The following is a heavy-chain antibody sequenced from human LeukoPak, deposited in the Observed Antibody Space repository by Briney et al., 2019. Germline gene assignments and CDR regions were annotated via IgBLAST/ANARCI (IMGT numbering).Heavy chain of an antibody. V-gene: IGHV3-49*04. CDR3: TRDRGSSTLGDY. CDR2: IRSKAFGETA. J-gene: IGHJ4*02. CDR1: GFTFSSYA. Sequence: SGRSLRLSCAASGFTFSSYAINWVRQAPGKGLEWVGFIRSKAFGETAEYAASVKGRFTISRDDSKSIAYLQMNSLKTEDTAVYYCTRDRGSSTLGDYWGQGTLVTVSS. D-gene: IGHD7-27*01.